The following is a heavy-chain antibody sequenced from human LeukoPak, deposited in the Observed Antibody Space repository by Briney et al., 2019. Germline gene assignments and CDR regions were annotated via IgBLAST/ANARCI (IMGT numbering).Heavy chain of an antibody. Sequence: GGSLRLSCAASGFTFSSYAMSWVRQAPGKGLERVSAISGSGGSTYYADSVKGRFTISRDNSKNTLYLQMNSLRAEDTAVYYCAKGVDTAMVSHMDVWGKGTTVTVSS. D-gene: IGHD5-18*01. J-gene: IGHJ6*03. CDR3: AKGVDTAMVSHMDV. V-gene: IGHV3-23*01. CDR1: GFTFSSYA. CDR2: ISGSGGST.